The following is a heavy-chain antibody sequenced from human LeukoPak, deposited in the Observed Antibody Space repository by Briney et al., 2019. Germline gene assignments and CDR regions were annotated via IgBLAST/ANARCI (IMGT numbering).Heavy chain of an antibody. D-gene: IGHD5-18*01. J-gene: IGHJ4*02. CDR2: ISAYNGNT. V-gene: IGHV1-18*01. Sequence: ASVKVSCKASGYTFTSYGISWVRQAPGQGLEWMGWISAYNGNTNYAQKLQGRVTMTTDTSTSTAYMELSSLRSEDTAVYYCARGLRGYSYGYRGYYFDYWGQGTLVTVSS. CDR1: GYTFTSYG. CDR3: ARGLRGYSYGYRGYYFDY.